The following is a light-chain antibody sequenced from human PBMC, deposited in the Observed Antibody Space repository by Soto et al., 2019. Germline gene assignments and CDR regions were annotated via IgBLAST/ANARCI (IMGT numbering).Light chain of an antibody. CDR2: EVR. V-gene: IGLV2-14*01. CDR1: MRDVGAYNL. CDR3: SSYTSKSSLI. J-gene: IGLJ2*01. Sequence: QSALTQPASVSGCPGQSITISCAGTMRDVGAYNLVSWYQQHPGRAPQLIIYEVRNRPSGISFRFSGSKSGNTASLTISGLQTEDEADYYCSSYTSKSSLIFGGGTQLTVL.